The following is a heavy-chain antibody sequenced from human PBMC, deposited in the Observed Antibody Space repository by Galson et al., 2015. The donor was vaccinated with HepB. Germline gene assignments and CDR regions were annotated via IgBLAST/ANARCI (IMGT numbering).Heavy chain of an antibody. J-gene: IGHJ6*02. D-gene: IGHD3-16*01. CDR3: AKENHDHGLDV. CDR2: ISSDGSNK. V-gene: IGHV3-30*18. CDR1: GFTVSSNY. Sequence: SLRLSCAASGFTVSSNYMSWVRQAPGKGLEWVAVISSDGSNKYYADSVKGRFTISRDNSKNTLYLQMHSLRAEDSAVYYCAKENHDHGLDVWGQGTTVTVSS.